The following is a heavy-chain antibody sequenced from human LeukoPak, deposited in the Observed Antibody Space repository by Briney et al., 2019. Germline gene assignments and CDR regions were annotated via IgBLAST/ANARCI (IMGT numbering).Heavy chain of an antibody. J-gene: IGHJ4*02. Sequence: GGSLRLSCAASGFTVSSNHMSWVRQAPGKGLEWVSVIYSGGSTYYADSVKGRFTISRDNSKNTLYLQMNSLRAEDTAVYYCARANGSGSSGATDYWGQGTLVTVSS. D-gene: IGHD3-10*01. CDR2: IYSGGST. V-gene: IGHV3-66*01. CDR1: GFTVSSNH. CDR3: ARANGSGSSGATDY.